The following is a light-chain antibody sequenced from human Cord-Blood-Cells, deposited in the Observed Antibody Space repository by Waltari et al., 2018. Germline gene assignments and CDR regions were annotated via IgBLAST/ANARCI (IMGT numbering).Light chain of an antibody. CDR3: CSYAGSSTYVV. V-gene: IGLV2-23*02. CDR1: SSDVGSYNL. J-gene: IGLJ2*01. Sequence: QSALTQPASVSGSPGQSITISCTGTSSDVGSYNLVSWYQQHPGKAPNLMIYEVSKRPSGVSHRFSGFKSGNTASLTISGLQAEDEADYYCCSYAGSSTYVVFGGGTKLTVL. CDR2: EVS.